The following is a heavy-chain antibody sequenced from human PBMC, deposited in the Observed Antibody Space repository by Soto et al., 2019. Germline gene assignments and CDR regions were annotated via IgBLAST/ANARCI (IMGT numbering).Heavy chain of an antibody. Sequence: GGSLRLSCAASGFTFRDFWMHWVRQPPRKGPEWVSNIPSDGRDVSYADSVRGRFTISRDDARNTLYLQMNSLRAEDTAVYYCAKRGDIVEVSRTFVGYGMDVWGQGTTVTVSS. CDR3: AKRGDIVEVSRTFVGYGMDV. CDR1: GFTFRDFW. J-gene: IGHJ6*02. CDR2: IPSDGRDV. D-gene: IGHD2-2*01. V-gene: IGHV3-74*01.